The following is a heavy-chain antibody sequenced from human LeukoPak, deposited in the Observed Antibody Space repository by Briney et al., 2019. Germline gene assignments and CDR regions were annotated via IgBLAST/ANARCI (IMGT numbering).Heavy chain of an antibody. CDR3: ARDYSGSYTH. J-gene: IGHJ4*02. CDR1: GYSFTDYY. V-gene: IGHV1-2*06. CDR2: IRPNSGDT. Sequence: ASVKVSCKASGYSFTDYYIHWVRQAPGQGLEWVGLIRPNSGDTFYAQKFRGRVTMTRDTSINTAYMELDRLTSDDTAVYYCARDYSGSYTHWAQGTLVTVSS. D-gene: IGHD1-26*01.